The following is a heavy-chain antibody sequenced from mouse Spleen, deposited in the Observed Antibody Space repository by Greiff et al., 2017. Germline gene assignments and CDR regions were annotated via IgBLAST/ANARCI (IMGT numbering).Heavy chain of an antibody. D-gene: IGHD3-3*01. CDR2: IDPSDSYT. Sequence: QVQLQQPGAELVMPGASVKLSCKASGYTFTSYGMHWVKQRPGQGLEWIGEIDPSDSYTNYNQKFKGKATLTVDKSSSTAYMQLSSLTSEDSAVYYCARGRDYYFDYWGQGTTLTVSS. CDR3: ARGRDYYFDY. V-gene: IGHV1-69*01. CDR1: GYTFTSYG. J-gene: IGHJ2*01.